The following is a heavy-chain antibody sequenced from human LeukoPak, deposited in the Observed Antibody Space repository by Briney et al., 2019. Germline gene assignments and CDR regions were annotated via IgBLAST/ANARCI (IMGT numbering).Heavy chain of an antibody. V-gene: IGHV3-21*01. CDR2: ISSSSSYI. J-gene: IGHJ6*03. Sequence: PGGSLRLSCAASGFTFSSYSMNWVRQAPGKGLEWVSSISSSSSYIYYADSVKGRFTISRDNAKNSLYLQMNSLRAEDTAVYYCARAGFPLYYYYYMDVWGKGTTVTVSS. CDR1: GFTFSSYS. CDR3: ARAGFPLYYYYYMDV.